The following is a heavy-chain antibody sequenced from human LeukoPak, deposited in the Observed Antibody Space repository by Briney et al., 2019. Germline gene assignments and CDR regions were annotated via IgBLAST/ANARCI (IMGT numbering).Heavy chain of an antibody. D-gene: IGHD3-22*01. CDR3: ARSSYYYDSSGYLRRYYFDY. CDR1: GYTFTSYG. Sequence: GASVKVSCKASGYTFTSYGISWVRQAPGQGLEWMGWISAYNGNTNYAQKLQGRVTMTTDTSTSTAYMELRSLRSDDTAVYYCARSSYYYDSSGYLRRYYFDYWGQGTLVTVSS. J-gene: IGHJ4*02. V-gene: IGHV1-18*01. CDR2: ISAYNGNT.